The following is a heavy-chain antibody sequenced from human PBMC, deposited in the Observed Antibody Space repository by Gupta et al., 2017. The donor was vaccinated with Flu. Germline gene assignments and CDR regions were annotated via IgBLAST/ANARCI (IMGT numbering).Heavy chain of an antibody. CDR1: ISSGSYY. J-gene: IGHJ4*02. Sequence: ISSGSYYWGWIRQPPGKGLDWIGSIYYSGSTYYAPSLKSRVTISVDTSKNQFSLRLNSVTATDAAVYYCARLGYSSSWVDSWGQGTLVTVSS. V-gene: IGHV4-39*01. CDR2: IYYSGST. D-gene: IGHD6-13*01. CDR3: ARLGYSSSWVDS.